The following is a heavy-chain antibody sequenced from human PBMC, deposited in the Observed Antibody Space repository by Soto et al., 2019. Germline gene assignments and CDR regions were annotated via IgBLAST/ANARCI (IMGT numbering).Heavy chain of an antibody. CDR2: INHSGST. D-gene: IGHD3-9*01. J-gene: IGHJ5*02. Sequence: SETLSLTCAVYGGSFSGYYWTWIRQPPGKGLEWIGEINHSGSTNYNPSLKSRVTLSVDTSKNQFSLKLSSVTAADTAVYYCATLDYDIFTGYYRYDWFNPWLQGAPVTVS. CDR3: ATLDYDIFTGYYRYDWFNP. V-gene: IGHV4-34*01. CDR1: GGSFSGYY.